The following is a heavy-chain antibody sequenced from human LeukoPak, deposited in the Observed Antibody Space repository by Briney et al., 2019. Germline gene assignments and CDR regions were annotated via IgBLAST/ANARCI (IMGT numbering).Heavy chain of an antibody. J-gene: IGHJ4*02. CDR2: IYYSGST. CDR3: ARASGFGDYGY. D-gene: IGHD4-17*01. CDR1: GGSISSYY. Sequence: SETLSLTCTVSGGSISSYYWSWIRQPPGKGLEWIGYIYYSGSTKYNPSLKSRVTISVDTSKNQFSLKLSSVTAADTAVYYCARASGFGDYGYWGQGTLVTVSS. V-gene: IGHV4-59*01.